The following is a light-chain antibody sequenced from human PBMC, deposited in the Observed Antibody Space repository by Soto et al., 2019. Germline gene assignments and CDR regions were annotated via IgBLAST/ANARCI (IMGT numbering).Light chain of an antibody. CDR2: DAS. CDR1: QSVRSN. J-gene: IGKJ1*01. V-gene: IGKV3-11*01. CDR3: QQRSKWPWT. Sequence: EIVLTQSPATLSLSPGERATLSCRASQSVRSNLAWYQQKPGQAPRLLIYDASNRATGIPGRFSGSGSGTDFTLTISNLEPEDVAVYYCQQRSKWPWTFGQGAKVEIK.